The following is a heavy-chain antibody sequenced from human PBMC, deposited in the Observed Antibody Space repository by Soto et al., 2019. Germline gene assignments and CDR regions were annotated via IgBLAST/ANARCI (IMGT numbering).Heavy chain of an antibody. CDR1: GFAFSSRA. Sequence: EGSLRLSCAASGFAFSSRAMGWVRQAPGLGQEWVSGISGSGGSTYYADSVKGRFTISRDNSKNTLYLQVNSLRAEDTAVYYCVLPSGGCGSDVCYAALFDYWGQGALVTVSS. V-gene: IGHV3-23*01. D-gene: IGHD2-21*02. J-gene: IGHJ4*02. CDR3: VLPSGGCGSDVCYAALFDY. CDR2: ISGSGGST.